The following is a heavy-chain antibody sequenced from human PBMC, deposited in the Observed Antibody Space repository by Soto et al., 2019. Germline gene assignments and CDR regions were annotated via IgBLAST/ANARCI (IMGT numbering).Heavy chain of an antibody. CDR3: ARVMAAMQNWLDP. Sequence: QVQLQESGPGLVKPSQTLSLTCTVSGGSISNVGYFWSWIRQPPGKGLERIGFIYHTGTTYYNSSLRSRVSISIDTSKSQFSLKLNSVTAADPAVYYCARVMAAMQNWLDPWGQGTLVTVSP. CDR2: IYHTGTT. CDR1: GGSISNVGYF. D-gene: IGHD2-2*01. V-gene: IGHV4-30-4*01. J-gene: IGHJ5*02.